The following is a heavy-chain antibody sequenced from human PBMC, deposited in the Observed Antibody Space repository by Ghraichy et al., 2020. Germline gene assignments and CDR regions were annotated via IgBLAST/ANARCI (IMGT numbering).Heavy chain of an antibody. CDR2: ISGSGGST. Sequence: GESLNISCAAPGFTFSSYAMSWVRQAPGKGLEWVSAISGSGGSTYYADSVKGRFTISRDNSKNTLYLQMNSLRSEDTAVYYCAKDGIGSKVRVFDIWGQGTMVTVAS. CDR3: AKDGIGSKVRVFDI. V-gene: IGHV3-23*01. J-gene: IGHJ3*02. CDR1: GFTFSSYA. D-gene: IGHD5-24*01.